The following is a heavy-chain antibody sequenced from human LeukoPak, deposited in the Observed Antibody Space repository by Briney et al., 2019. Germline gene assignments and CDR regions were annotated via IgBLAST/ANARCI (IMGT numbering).Heavy chain of an antibody. CDR3: GRVKEASAFDI. Sequence: PGRSLRLSCAASGFTFSSYAMHWVRQASGKGLEWVAVISYDGSNKYYADSVKGRFTISRDNSKNTLYLQMNSLRAEDTAVYYCGRVKEASAFDIWGQGTMVTVSS. CDR2: ISYDGSNK. CDR1: GFTFSSYA. V-gene: IGHV3-30*04. D-gene: IGHD5-12*01. J-gene: IGHJ3*02.